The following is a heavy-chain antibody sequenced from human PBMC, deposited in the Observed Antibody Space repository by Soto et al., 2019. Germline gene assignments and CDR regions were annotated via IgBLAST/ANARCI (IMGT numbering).Heavy chain of an antibody. V-gene: IGHV1-69*01. D-gene: IGHD3-22*01. J-gene: IGHJ5*02. Sequence: QVQLVQSGAEVKKPGSSVKVSCKASGGTFSSYAISWVRQAPGQGLEWMGGIIPIFGTANYAQKFQGRVTITADESTSTAYMELSSLRSEDTAVHYCARDAGNYYDSSGYYIRDWFDPWGQGTLVTVSS. CDR3: ARDAGNYYDSSGYYIRDWFDP. CDR2: IIPIFGTA. CDR1: GGTFSSYA.